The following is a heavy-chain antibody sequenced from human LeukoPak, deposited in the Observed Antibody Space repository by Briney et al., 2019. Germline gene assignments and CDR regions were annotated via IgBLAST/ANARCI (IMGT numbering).Heavy chain of an antibody. V-gene: IGHV3-30-3*01. CDR1: GFTFSSYA. CDR3: ARDPTRGYHYYYGMDV. J-gene: IGHJ6*02. CDR2: ISYDGSNK. Sequence: QPGGSLRLSCAASGFTFSSYAMHWVRQAPGKGLEWVAVISYDGSNKYYADSVKGRFTISRDNSKNTLYLQMNSLRAEDTAVYYCARDPTRGYHYYYGMDVWGQGTTVTVSS.